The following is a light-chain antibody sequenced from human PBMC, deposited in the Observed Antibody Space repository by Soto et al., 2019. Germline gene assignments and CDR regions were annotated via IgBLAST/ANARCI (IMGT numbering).Light chain of an antibody. V-gene: IGKV3-20*01. Sequence: EIVLAQSPGTLSLSPGDRATLSCRASQSVSTSSLGWYQQKPGQAPRLLIYGASSRATGIPDRFSGSGSGTYFTLTINRLEPEDFAVYYCQQYGVSPITFGQGTRLEIK. CDR3: QQYGVSPIT. CDR2: GAS. J-gene: IGKJ5*01. CDR1: QSVSTSS.